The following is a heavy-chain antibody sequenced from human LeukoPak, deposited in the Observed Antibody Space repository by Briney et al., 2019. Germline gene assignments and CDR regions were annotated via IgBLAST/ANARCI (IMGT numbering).Heavy chain of an antibody. J-gene: IGHJ4*02. Sequence: GGSLRLSCAASGFTFDDYAMHWVRQAPGKGLEWVSGISRNSGSIGYADSVKGRFTISRDNAKNSLYLQMNSLRAEDMALYYCAKKAATGDYFDYWGQGTLVTVSS. CDR1: GFTFDDYA. CDR2: ISRNSGSI. D-gene: IGHD1-26*01. V-gene: IGHV3-9*03. CDR3: AKKAATGDYFDY.